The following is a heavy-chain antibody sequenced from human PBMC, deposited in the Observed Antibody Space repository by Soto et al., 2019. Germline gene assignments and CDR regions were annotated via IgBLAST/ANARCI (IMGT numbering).Heavy chain of an antibody. CDR3: VRDGGDCGYRLTYYYYMGLDV. J-gene: IGHJ6*02. V-gene: IGHV3-9*01. CDR1: GFTFDDYA. CDR2: INWNSGSI. Sequence: SLRLSCAASGFTFDDYAMHWVRQAPGKGLEWVSGINWNSGSIGYADSVKGRFTISRDNAKTSLYLQMNSLRAEDTSVYFCVRDGGDCGYRLTYYYYMGLDVWGQGTTVTVSS. D-gene: IGHD2-21*02.